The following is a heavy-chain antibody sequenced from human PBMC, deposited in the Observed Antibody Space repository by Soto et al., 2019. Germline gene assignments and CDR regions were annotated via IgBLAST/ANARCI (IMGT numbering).Heavy chain of an antibody. CDR1: GYTFTSYG. V-gene: IGHV1-18*01. CDR2: ISAYNGNT. D-gene: IGHD3-3*01. J-gene: IGHJ6*02. CDR3: ARDRITIFGVVINYGEIMDV. Sequence: ASVKVSCKASGYTFTSYGISWVRQAPGQGLEWMGWISAYNGNTNYAQKLQGRVTITTDTSTSTAYMELRSLRSDDTAVYYCARDRITIFGVVINYGEIMDVWGQGTTVTVSS.